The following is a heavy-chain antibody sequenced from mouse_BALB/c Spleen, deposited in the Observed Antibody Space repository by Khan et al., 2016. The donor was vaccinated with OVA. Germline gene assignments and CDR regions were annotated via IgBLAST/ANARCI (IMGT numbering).Heavy chain of an antibody. Sequence: EVQLQESGAELVRPGALVKLSCKASGFNIKDYYMNWVKQRPEQGLEWIGWIDPENGDTIYDPKFQGKASITADTSSNTAYLQLRSLTLEDTAVYYCARWGYGNYLFAYWGQGTLVTVSA. CDR2: IDPENGDT. D-gene: IGHD2-1*01. CDR1: GFNIKDYY. V-gene: IGHV14-1*02. CDR3: ARWGYGNYLFAY. J-gene: IGHJ3*01.